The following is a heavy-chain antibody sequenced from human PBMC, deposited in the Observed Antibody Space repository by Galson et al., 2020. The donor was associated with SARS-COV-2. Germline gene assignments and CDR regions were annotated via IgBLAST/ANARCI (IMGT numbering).Heavy chain of an antibody. Sequence: SETLSLTCTVSGGSIRSSYWSWIRQPPGKGLEWIGYIYNSGSTNYNPSLRGRVTISIDMSKNQFSLRLSSVTAADTAVYYCARDRRSGSYYVAPYYYGMDVWGQGTTVTVSS. V-gene: IGHV4-59*01. D-gene: IGHD1-26*01. J-gene: IGHJ6*02. CDR3: ARDRRSGSYYVAPYYYGMDV. CDR2: IYNSGST. CDR1: GGSIRSSY.